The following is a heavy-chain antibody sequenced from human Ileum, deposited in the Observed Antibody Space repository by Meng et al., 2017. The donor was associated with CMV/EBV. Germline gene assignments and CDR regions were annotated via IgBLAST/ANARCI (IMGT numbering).Heavy chain of an antibody. J-gene: IGHJ4*02. CDR2: IYYSGST. V-gene: IGHV4-39*07. CDR1: GGSISSGDYY. Sequence: GSLRLSCTVSGGSISSGDYYWGWIRQPPGKGLEWIGNIYYSGSTYYNPSLKSRVTISLDTSKNQFSLKMSSVIAADTAIYYCMRGGGIGVAGYWGQGTLVTVSS. D-gene: IGHD6-19*01. CDR3: MRGGGIGVAGY.